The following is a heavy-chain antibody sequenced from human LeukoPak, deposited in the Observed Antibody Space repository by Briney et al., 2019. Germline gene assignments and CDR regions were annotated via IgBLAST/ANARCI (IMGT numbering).Heavy chain of an antibody. CDR2: IIPILGTP. J-gene: IGHJ5*02. V-gene: IGHV1-69*01. CDR1: GGTFSTHL. CDR3: ASLQSYSSSWYQVPFWFDP. D-gene: IGHD6-13*01. Sequence: GSSVKVSCKASGGTFSTHLISWVRQAPGQGLEWMGGIIPILGTPNYAQRFQGRVTITADESTSTAYMELSSLRSEDTAVYYCASLQSYSSSWYQVPFWFDPWGQGTLVTVSS.